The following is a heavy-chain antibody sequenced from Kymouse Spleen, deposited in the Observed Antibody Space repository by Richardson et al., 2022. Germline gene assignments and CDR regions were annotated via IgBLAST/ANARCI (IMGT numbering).Heavy chain of an antibody. CDR1: GFTFSSYS. CDR3: ARDRITMVRGVVYYYYGMDV. J-gene: IGHJ6*02. Sequence: EVQLVESGGGLVQPGGSLRLSCAASGFTFSSYSMNWVRQAPGKGLEWVSYISSSSSTIYYADSVKGRFTISRDNAKNSLYLQMNSLRDEDTAVYYCARDRITMVRGVVYYYYGMDVWGQGTTVTVSS. D-gene: IGHD3-10*01. CDR2: ISSSSSTI. V-gene: IGHV3-48*02.